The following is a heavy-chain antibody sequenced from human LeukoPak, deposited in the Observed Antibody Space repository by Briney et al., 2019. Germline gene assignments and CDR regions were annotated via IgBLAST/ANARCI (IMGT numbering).Heavy chain of an antibody. Sequence: SETLSLTCTVSGGSISSYYWSWIRQPPGKGLEWIGYIYYSGSTNYNPSLKSRVTISVDTSKNQFSLKLSSVAAADTAVYYCASRRDTAMALFDYWGQGTLVTVSS. D-gene: IGHD5-18*01. V-gene: IGHV4-59*01. CDR1: GGSISSYY. CDR2: IYYSGST. CDR3: ASRRDTAMALFDY. J-gene: IGHJ4*02.